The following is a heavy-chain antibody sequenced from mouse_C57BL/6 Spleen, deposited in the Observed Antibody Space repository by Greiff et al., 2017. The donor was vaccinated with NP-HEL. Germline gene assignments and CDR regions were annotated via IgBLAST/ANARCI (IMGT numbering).Heavy chain of an antibody. V-gene: IGHV3-6*01. D-gene: IGHD3-2*02. Sequence: EVQLQQSGPGLVKPSQSLSLTCSVTGYSITSGYYWNWIRQFPGNKLEWMGYISYDGSNNYNPSLKNRISITRDTSTNQFFLKLNSVTTEDTATYYCARGEQLTWFAYWGQGTLVTVSA. CDR1: GYSITSGYY. CDR2: ISYDGSN. CDR3: ARGEQLTWFAY. J-gene: IGHJ3*01.